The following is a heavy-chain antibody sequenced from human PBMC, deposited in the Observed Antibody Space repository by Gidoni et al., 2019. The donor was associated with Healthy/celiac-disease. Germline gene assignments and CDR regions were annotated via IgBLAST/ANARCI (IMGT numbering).Heavy chain of an antibody. V-gene: IGHV2-5*02. D-gene: IGHD3-10*01. J-gene: IGHJ5*02. CDR1: GFSLSSSGVG. Sequence: QITLMESGPTLVKPTQTLTLTCTFSGFSLSSSGVGVGWTRQPPGKALVWLALIYWDDDKRYSPSLKSRLTNTKDTSKSQVVITMTNMDPGNTATYYCADSRFGGQAGWFDPWGQGTLVTVSS. CDR3: ADSRFGGQAGWFDP. CDR2: IYWDDDK.